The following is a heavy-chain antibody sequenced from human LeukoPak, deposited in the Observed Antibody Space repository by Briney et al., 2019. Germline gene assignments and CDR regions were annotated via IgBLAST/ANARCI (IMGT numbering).Heavy chain of an antibody. CDR2: FNLNICCT. Sequence: ASVTVSFKASGYTFTVYYIHWVRQAPGQGGEGMVWFNLNICCTNYAQNFQRRLTMTRDTSISTAYMELSRVRSDDTAVYYCVRVNERYFDLLVWGQGTLVTVSS. V-gene: IGHV1-2*02. J-gene: IGHJ4*02. CDR3: VRVNERYFDLLV. CDR1: GYTFTVYY. D-gene: IGHD3-9*01.